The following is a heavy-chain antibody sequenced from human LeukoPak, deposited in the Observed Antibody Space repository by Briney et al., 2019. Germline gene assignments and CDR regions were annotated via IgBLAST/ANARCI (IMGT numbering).Heavy chain of an antibody. CDR1: GYSFTSYW. D-gene: IGHD5-18*01. V-gene: IGHV5-51*01. CDR2: IYPGDSDT. Sequence: ESLKIPCKGSGYSFTSYWIGWVRQMPGKGLEWMGIIYPGDSDTRYSPSFQGQVTISADKSISTAYLQWSSLKASDTAMYYCARARIAMVTAFDIWGQGTMVTVSS. J-gene: IGHJ3*02. CDR3: ARARIAMVTAFDI.